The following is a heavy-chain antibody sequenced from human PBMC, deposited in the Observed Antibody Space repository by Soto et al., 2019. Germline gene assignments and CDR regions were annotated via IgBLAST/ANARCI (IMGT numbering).Heavy chain of an antibody. Sequence: SETLSRTCTVSGGSISSSSYYWGWIRQPPGKGLEWIGSIYYSGSTYYNPSLKSRVTMSRDTSKNQFSLKLSSVTTADTAVYYCARDHSSGWVNWFDPWGQGTLVTVSS. CDR1: GGSISSSSYY. J-gene: IGHJ5*02. CDR2: IYYSGST. V-gene: IGHV4-39*07. CDR3: ARDHSSGWVNWFDP. D-gene: IGHD3-22*01.